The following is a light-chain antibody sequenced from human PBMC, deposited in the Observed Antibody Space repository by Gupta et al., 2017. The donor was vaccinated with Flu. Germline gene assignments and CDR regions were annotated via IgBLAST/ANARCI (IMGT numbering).Light chain of an antibody. CDR2: NAS. Sequence: DIQMTQSPSTLSASVGDRVTITCRASQSISSWLAWYRQKPGKAPKLLIYNASSLESGVPSRFSGSGSGTEFTLTISSLQPDDVATYYCQQYSSYSTTFGQGTKVEIK. J-gene: IGKJ1*01. CDR3: QQYSSYSTT. V-gene: IGKV1-5*03. CDR1: QSISSW.